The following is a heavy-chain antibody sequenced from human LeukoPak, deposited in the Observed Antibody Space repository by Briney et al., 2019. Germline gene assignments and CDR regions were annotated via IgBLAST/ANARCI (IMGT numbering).Heavy chain of an antibody. CDR2: ISSNGTTI. CDR3: ARDYRSTFDY. CDR1: GFTFSDYY. J-gene: IGHJ4*02. Sequence: GGSLRLSCAASGFTFSDYYMSWIRQAPGKGLEWVSYISSNGTTISYTDSVKGRFTISRDNAKNSLYLQMNSLRAEDTAVYYCARDYRSTFDYWGQGTLVTVSS. D-gene: IGHD1-26*01. V-gene: IGHV3-11*01.